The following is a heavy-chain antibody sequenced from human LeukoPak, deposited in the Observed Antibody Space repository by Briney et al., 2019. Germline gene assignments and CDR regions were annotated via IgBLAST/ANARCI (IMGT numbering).Heavy chain of an antibody. V-gene: IGHV3-7*01. Sequence: PGGTLRLSCAASGFTFSSYWMSWVRQAPGKGLQWVANIKQDGSEKYYVDSVKGRCTISRDNATNSLYLQMNSLRAEDTAVYYCARIYYYYGMDVWGQGTTVTVSS. CDR1: GFTFSSYW. CDR3: ARIYYYYGMDV. CDR2: IKQDGSEK. D-gene: IGHD3-3*02. J-gene: IGHJ6*02.